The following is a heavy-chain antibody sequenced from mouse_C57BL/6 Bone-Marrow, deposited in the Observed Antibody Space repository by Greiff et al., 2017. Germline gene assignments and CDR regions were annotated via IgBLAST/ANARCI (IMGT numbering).Heavy chain of an antibody. D-gene: IGHD2-4*01. CDR1: GFTFSSYA. V-gene: IGHV5-4*01. J-gene: IGHJ3*01. Sequence: EVKLVESGGGLVKPGGSLKLSCAASGFTFSSYAMSWVRQTPEKRLEWVATISDGGSYTYYPDNVKGRFTISRDTAKNNLYLQRSHLKSEDTAMYYCAREGYDYTWFAYWGQGTLVTVSA. CDR2: ISDGGSYT. CDR3: AREGYDYTWFAY.